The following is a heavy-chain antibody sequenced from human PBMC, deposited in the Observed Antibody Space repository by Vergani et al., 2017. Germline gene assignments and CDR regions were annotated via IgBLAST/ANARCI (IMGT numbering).Heavy chain of an antibody. CDR1: GGSIRSYY. CDR2: IYYSGST. J-gene: IGHJ4*02. V-gene: IGHV4-59*01. CDR3: ARDAGGYAIDY. D-gene: IGHD3-16*01. Sequence: QVQLQESGPGLVKPSETLSLTFTVSGGSIRSYYWSWIRQPPGKGLEWIGYIYYSGSTNYNPSLKSRVTISVDTSKNQFSLKLSSVTAADTAVYYCARDAGGYAIDYWGQGTLVTVSS.